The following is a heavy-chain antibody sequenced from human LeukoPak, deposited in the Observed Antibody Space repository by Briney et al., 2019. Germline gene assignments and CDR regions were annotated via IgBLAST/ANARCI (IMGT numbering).Heavy chain of an antibody. D-gene: IGHD6-19*01. CDR2: INPSGGST. CDR3: ARGGGGVAGQLSPDY. V-gene: IGHV1-46*01. J-gene: IGHJ4*02. CDR1: EYTFTIYY. Sequence: ASVNVSCNASEYTFTIYYMHWVRQAPGQGREWMGIINPSGGSTSYAQKLQGRVTMTRDTSTYTVYMELSSLRPEDTAVYYCARGGGGVAGQLSPDYWGQGTLVTVSP.